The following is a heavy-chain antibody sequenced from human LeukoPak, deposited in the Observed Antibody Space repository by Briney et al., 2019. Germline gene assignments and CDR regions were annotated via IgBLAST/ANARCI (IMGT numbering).Heavy chain of an antibody. CDR1: GYSISSGYY. D-gene: IGHD3-16*01. V-gene: IGHV4-61*02. Sequence: SETLSLTCTVSGYSISSGYYWGWIRQPAGKGLEWIGRIYTSGSTNYNPSLKSRVTISVDTSKNQFSLKLSSVTAADTAVYYCARAWGASLYHVFDYWGQGTLVTVSS. J-gene: IGHJ4*02. CDR3: ARAWGASLYHVFDY. CDR2: IYTSGST.